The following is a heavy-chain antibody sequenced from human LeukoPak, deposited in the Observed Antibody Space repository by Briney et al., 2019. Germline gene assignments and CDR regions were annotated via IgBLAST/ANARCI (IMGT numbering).Heavy chain of an antibody. Sequence: PSETLSLTCAVYGGSFSGYYWSWIRQPPGKGLEWIGEINHCGSTNYNPSLKSRVTISVDTSKNQFSLKLSSVTAADTAVYYCARGFPIVVVTRASYYFDYWGQGTLVTVSS. V-gene: IGHV4-34*01. CDR2: INHCGST. D-gene: IGHD3-22*01. J-gene: IGHJ4*02. CDR1: GGSFSGYY. CDR3: ARGFPIVVVTRASYYFDY.